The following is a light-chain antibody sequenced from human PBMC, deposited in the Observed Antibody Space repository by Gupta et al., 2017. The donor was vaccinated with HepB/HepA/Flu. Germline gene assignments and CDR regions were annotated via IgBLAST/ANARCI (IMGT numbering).Light chain of an antibody. CDR1: TSDVGGYEY. Sequence: QSALTQPASVSGSPGQSITIFCTGTTSDVGGYEYVSWYQKFPGKAPRLIIYDVSNRPSGVFSRFSGSKSGNTASLTISGLRTEEEADYYCSSYTSTATLEVFGTGTKVTVL. J-gene: IGLJ1*01. CDR2: DVS. V-gene: IGLV2-14*03. CDR3: SSYTSTATLEV.